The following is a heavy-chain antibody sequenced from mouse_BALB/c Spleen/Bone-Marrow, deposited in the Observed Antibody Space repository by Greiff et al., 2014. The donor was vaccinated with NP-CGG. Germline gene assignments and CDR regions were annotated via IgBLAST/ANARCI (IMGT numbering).Heavy chain of an antibody. V-gene: IGHV14-3*02. CDR3: ARGEYYAMDY. J-gene: IGHJ4*01. CDR2: IDPANGNT. CDR1: GFNIKDTY. Sequence: VQLQQSGAELVKPGASVKLSCTASGFNIKDTYMHWVKQRPEQGLEWIGRIDPANGNTKYDPKFQGKATITADTSSNTAYLQLCSLTSEDTAVYYCARGEYYAMDYWGQGTSVTVAS.